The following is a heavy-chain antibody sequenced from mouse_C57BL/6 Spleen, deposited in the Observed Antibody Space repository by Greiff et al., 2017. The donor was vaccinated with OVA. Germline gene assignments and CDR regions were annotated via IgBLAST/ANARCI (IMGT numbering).Heavy chain of an antibody. Sequence: VQLQQSGPELVKPGASVKISCKASGYSFTGYYMNWVKQSPEKSLEWIGEINPSTGGTTYNQKFKAKATLTVDKSSSTAYMQLKSLTSEDSAVYYCASLLDYAMDYWGQGTSVTVSS. CDR1: GYSFTGYY. CDR3: ASLLDYAMDY. V-gene: IGHV1-42*01. J-gene: IGHJ4*01. D-gene: IGHD1-1*01. CDR2: INPSTGGT.